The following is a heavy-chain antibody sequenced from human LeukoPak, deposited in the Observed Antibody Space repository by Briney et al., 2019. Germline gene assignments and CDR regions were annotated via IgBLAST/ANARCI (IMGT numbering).Heavy chain of an antibody. D-gene: IGHD3-10*01. CDR1: GFIFSSYG. J-gene: IGHJ4*02. V-gene: IGHV3-30*02. Sequence: GGSLRLSCAASGFIFSSYGMHWVRQPPGKGLEWVAFIRYDGSIKSYADSVRGRFTISRDTSQSSLYLHMNSLRAEDTALYYCAKDMKGGSGSPSFDYWGQGTLVTVSS. CDR2: IRYDGSIK. CDR3: AKDMKGGSGSPSFDY.